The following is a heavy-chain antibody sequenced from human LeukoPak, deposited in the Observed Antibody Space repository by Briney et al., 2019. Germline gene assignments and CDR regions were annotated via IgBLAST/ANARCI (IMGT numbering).Heavy chain of an antibody. CDR2: INPNSGGT. V-gene: IGHV1-2*02. D-gene: IGHD3-3*01. Sequence: ASVKVSCKASGYTFTGYYMHWVRQAPGQGLEWMGWINPNSGGTNYAQKLQGRVTMTTDTSTSTAYMELRSLRSDDTAVYYCARDGFDFWSGYSTSYNWFDPWGQGTLVTVSS. CDR3: ARDGFDFWSGYSTSYNWFDP. CDR1: GYTFTGYY. J-gene: IGHJ5*02.